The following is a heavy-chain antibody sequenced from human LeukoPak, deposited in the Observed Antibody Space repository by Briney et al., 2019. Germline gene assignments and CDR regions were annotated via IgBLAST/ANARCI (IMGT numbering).Heavy chain of an antibody. CDR2: INPNSGGT. Sequence: ASVKVSCKASGYTFTGYCMHWVRQAPGQGLEWMGWINPNSGGTNYAQKFQGRVTMTRDTSISTAYMELSRLRSDDTAVYYCARDRGGDYVRFSSAIHFDYWGQGTLVTVSS. D-gene: IGHD2-21*02. CDR1: GYTFTGYC. CDR3: ARDRGGDYVRFSSAIHFDY. J-gene: IGHJ4*02. V-gene: IGHV1-2*02.